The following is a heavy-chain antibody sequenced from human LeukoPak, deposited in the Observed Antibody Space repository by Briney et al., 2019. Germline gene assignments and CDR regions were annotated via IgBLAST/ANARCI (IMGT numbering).Heavy chain of an antibody. V-gene: IGHV4-34*01. CDR3: ARHSSGYPYYFDY. CDR2: INHSGST. J-gene: IGHJ4*02. CDR1: GGSLSGYY. Sequence: SETLSLTCAVYGGSLSGYYWSWIRQPPGKGLEWIGEINHSGSTYYNPSLKSRVTISVDTSKNQFSPKLSSVTAADTAVYYCARHSSGYPYYFDYWGQGTLVTVSS. D-gene: IGHD3-22*01.